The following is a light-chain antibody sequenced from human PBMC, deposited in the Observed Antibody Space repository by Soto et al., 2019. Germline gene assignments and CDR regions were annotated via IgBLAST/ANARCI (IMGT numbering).Light chain of an antibody. CDR3: QQLHDYPIT. Sequence: DIQMTQSPSTLSASVGDRVTITCRASQSISSWLAWYQQKPGKAPKLLIYKASNLESGVPSRFSGSGSGTEFTLTISSLQPEDFATYYCQQLHDYPITFGQGTRLEI. V-gene: IGKV1-5*03. CDR2: KAS. CDR1: QSISSW. J-gene: IGKJ5*01.